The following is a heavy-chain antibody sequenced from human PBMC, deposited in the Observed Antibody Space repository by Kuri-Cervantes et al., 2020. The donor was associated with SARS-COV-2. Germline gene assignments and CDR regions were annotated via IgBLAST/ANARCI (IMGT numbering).Heavy chain of an antibody. V-gene: IGHV1-8*03. Sequence: ASVKVSCKASGYTFTSYDINWVRQATGQGLEWMGWMNPNSGNTGYAQKFQGRVTITRNTSISTAYMELSSLRSDDTAVYYCARDLRAFHPPREAGAYYFDYWGQGTLVTVSS. CDR1: GYTFTSYD. D-gene: IGHD3-10*01. CDR3: ARDLRAFHPPREAGAYYFDY. CDR2: MNPNSGNT. J-gene: IGHJ4*02.